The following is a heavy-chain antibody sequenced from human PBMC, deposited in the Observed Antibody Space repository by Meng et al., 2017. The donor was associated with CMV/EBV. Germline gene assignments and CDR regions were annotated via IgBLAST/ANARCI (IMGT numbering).Heavy chain of an antibody. CDR3: ARDRRTENYMAYYYDSSGGIDY. CDR1: GYTFTDYY. V-gene: IGHV1-2*02. J-gene: IGHJ4*02. D-gene: IGHD3-22*01. CDR2: INPNSGGT. Sequence: ASVKVSCKASGYTFTDYYMHWVRQAPGQGLEWMGWINPNSGGTNYAQKFQGRVTMTRDTSISTAYMELSRLRSDDTAVYYCARDRRTENYMAYYYDSSGGIDYWGQGTLVTVSS.